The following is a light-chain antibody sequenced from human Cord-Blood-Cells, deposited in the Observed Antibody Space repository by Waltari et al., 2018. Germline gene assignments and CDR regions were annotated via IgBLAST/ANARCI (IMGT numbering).Light chain of an antibody. Sequence: EIVMTQSPLSLPVTPGEPASIPCRSRQSLLPSNGCNCLDWYLQKPGQSPQLLIYLGSNRASGVPDSVSGRGSGTDFTLKISRVEAEDVGVYYCMQALQTPSFGGGTKVEIK. CDR1: QSLLPSNGCNC. J-gene: IGKJ4*01. V-gene: IGKV2-28*01. CDR3: MQALQTPS. CDR2: LGS.